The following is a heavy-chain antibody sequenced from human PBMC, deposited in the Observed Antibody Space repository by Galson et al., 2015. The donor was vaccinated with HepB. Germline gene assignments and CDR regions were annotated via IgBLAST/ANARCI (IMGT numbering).Heavy chain of an antibody. Sequence: LRLSCAASGFTFSSYAMHWVRQAPGKGLEWVAVISYDGSNKYYADSVKGRFTISRDNSKNTLYLQMNSLRAEDTAVYYCARSGEGSYYAFDYWGQGTLVTVSS. CDR1: GFTFSSYA. D-gene: IGHD1-26*01. V-gene: IGHV3-30*04. CDR2: ISYDGSNK. CDR3: ARSGEGSYYAFDY. J-gene: IGHJ4*02.